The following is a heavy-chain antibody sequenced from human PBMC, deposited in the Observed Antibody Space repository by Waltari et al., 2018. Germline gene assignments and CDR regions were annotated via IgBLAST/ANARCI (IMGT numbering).Heavy chain of an antibody. J-gene: IGHJ5*02. V-gene: IGHV1-8*02. Sequence: QVQLVQSGAEVKKPGASVKVSCKASGYRFTYYDINWVRQAAGQGLEWMGWRNPNRGNTEYAQKFQGRVSMTRNNSINTAYMELRSLTSDDTAVYYCARGPRTVMPWGQGTLVTVSS. CDR2: RNPNRGNT. D-gene: IGHD1-1*01. CDR1: GYRFTYYD. CDR3: ARGPRTVMP.